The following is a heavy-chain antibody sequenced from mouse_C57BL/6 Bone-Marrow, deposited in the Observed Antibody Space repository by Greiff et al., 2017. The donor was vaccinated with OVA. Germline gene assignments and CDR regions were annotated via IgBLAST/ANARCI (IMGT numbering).Heavy chain of an antibody. CDR2: IFPGSGST. V-gene: IGHV1-56*01. CDR3: ARDYYGSRYYAMDY. Sequence: VQLQQSGPELVRPGASVKISCKAPGYTFTSYWMQWVRQRPGQGLEWIGEIFPGSGSTYYNEKFKGKATLTVDTSSSTAYMQLSSLTSEDSAVYFCARDYYGSRYYAMDYWGQGTSVTVSS. J-gene: IGHJ4*01. D-gene: IGHD1-1*01. CDR1: GYTFTSYW.